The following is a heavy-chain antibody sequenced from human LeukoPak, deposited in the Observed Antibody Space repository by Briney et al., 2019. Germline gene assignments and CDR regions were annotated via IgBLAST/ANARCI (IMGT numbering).Heavy chain of an antibody. Sequence: GGSLRLSCAASGFTFSSYGMHWVRQAPGKGLEWVAVISYDGSNKYYADSVKGRFTISRDNSKNTLYLQMNSLRAEDTAVYYCAKTGYHAFDIWGQGTMVTVSS. CDR3: AKTGYHAFDI. D-gene: IGHD3-9*01. CDR1: GFTFSSYG. V-gene: IGHV3-30*18. CDR2: ISYDGSNK. J-gene: IGHJ3*02.